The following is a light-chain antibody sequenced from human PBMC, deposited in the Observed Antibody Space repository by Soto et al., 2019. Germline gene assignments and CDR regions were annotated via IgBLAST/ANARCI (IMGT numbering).Light chain of an antibody. CDR2: GAS. Sequence: EIVMTQSPATLSVSPGERTTLSCRASQSISRYLAWYQQKPGQGPRLLIYGASTRAAGIPARFSGSGSGTEFTLTITSLESEDFAVYYCQQFHNWPRTFGQGTKVDI. CDR3: QQFHNWPRT. V-gene: IGKV3-15*01. J-gene: IGKJ1*01. CDR1: QSISRY.